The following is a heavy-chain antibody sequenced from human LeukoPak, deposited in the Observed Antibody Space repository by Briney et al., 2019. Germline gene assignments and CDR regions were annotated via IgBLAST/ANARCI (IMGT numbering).Heavy chain of an antibody. CDR2: INKDASVT. V-gene: IGHV3-74*01. CDR1: GFTFSSYA. Sequence: GGSLRLSCAASGFTFSSYAMSWVRQAPGKGLEWVSSINKDASVTRYADSVKGRFTISRDNAGNTLYVEMNSLRAEDTAVYYCARAASAYNSDYYFDYWGQGTLVTVSS. CDR3: ARAASAYNSDYYFDY. D-gene: IGHD5-24*01. J-gene: IGHJ4*02.